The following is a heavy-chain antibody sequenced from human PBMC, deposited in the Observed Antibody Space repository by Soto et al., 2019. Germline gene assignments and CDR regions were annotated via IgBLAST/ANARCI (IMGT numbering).Heavy chain of an antibody. D-gene: IGHD3-22*01. CDR2: INPSGGGA. CDR1: GYSFTTYY. V-gene: IGHV1-46*01. J-gene: IGHJ4*02. CDR3: GRAYYFDSSKYYFDY. Sequence: ASVKVSCKASGYSFTTYYIHLVRQAPGQGLEWMGIINPSGGGATYAHKFQGRVTMTRDTSTSTVYMELSSLRSEDTAVYYCGRAYYFDSSKYYFDYWGQGTLVTVSS.